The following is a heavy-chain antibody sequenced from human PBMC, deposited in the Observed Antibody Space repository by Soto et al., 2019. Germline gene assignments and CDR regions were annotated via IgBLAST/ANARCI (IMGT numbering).Heavy chain of an antibody. D-gene: IGHD6-13*01. Sequence: ASVKVSCKASGYTFTSYAMHWVRQAPGQRLERMGWINAGNGNTKHSQKLQGRVTITTDTSASTAYMELSSLRSEDTAVYYCARDVAAADYWGQGTLVTVSS. J-gene: IGHJ4*02. V-gene: IGHV1-3*01. CDR2: INAGNGNT. CDR3: ARDVAAADY. CDR1: GYTFTSYA.